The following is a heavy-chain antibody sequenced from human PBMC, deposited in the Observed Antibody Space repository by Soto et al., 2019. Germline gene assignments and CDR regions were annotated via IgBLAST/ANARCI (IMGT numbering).Heavy chain of an antibody. CDR3: AKDLLRPGRAYGMDV. CDR2: ISYDGSNK. Sequence: QVQLVESGGGVVQPGRSLRLSCAASGFTFSSYGMHWVRQAPGKGLEWVAVISYDGSNKYYADSVKGRFTISRDNSKNTLYLQMNSLRVEDTAVYYCAKDLLRPGRAYGMDVWGQVTTVTVSS. CDR1: GFTFSSYG. J-gene: IGHJ6*02. V-gene: IGHV3-30*18.